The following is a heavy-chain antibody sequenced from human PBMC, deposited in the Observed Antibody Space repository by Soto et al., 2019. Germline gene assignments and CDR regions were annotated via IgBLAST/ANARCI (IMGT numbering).Heavy chain of an antibody. CDR1: GDTFTSYY. V-gene: IGHV1-46*01. D-gene: IGHD3-3*01. CDR2: INPHGGST. Sequence: QVQLVPSGAEVKRPGASVKVSCKAPGDTFTSYYLNWVRQAPGQGLEWMGVINPHGGSTKHAQKFQGRITMTRDTSRSTVYMELSSLRSDDTAIYYCARSSGGNFGIIIEGSNWFDPWGQGTLVTVSS. CDR3: ARSSGGNFGIIIEGSNWFDP. J-gene: IGHJ5*02.